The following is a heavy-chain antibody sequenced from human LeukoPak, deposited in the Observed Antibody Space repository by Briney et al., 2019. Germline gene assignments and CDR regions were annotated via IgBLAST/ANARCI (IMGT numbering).Heavy chain of an antibody. CDR1: GYTFTSYD. D-gene: IGHD3-22*01. J-gene: IGHJ4*02. V-gene: IGHV1-8*01. Sequence: ASVKVSCKASGYTFTSYDINWVRQATGQGPEWMGWMNPNSGNTGYAQKFQGRVTMTRNTSTSTAYMQLSSLRSEDTAVYYCARVQYDSSGYYYERDWGQGTLVTVSS. CDR2: MNPNSGNT. CDR3: ARVQYDSSGYYYERD.